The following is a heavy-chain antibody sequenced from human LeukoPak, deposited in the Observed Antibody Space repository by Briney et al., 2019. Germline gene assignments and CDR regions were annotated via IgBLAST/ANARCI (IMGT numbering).Heavy chain of an antibody. CDR1: GGSISSGSYY. J-gene: IGHJ6*03. D-gene: IGHD3-9*01. V-gene: IGHV4-61*02. CDR2: IYTSGST. CDR3: ARFAYYDILTGHFDYYYMDV. Sequence: SETQSLTCTVSGGSISSGSYYWSWIRQPAGKGLEWIGRIYTSGSTNYNPSLKSRVTISVDTSKNQFSLKLSSVTAADTALYYCARFAYYDILTGHFDYYYMDVWGKGTTVTVSS.